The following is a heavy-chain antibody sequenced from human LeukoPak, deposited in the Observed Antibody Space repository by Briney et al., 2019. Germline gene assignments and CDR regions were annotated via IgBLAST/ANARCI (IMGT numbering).Heavy chain of an antibody. CDR2: IYYSGST. J-gene: IGHJ6*03. CDR3: ARRDYYYYYMDV. V-gene: IGHV4-59*01. Sequence: SETLSLTCTVSGGSISSYYWGWIPQPPGKGLEWIGYIYYSGSTNYNPSLKSRVTISVDTSKNQFSLKLSSVTAADTAVYYCARRDYYYYYMDVWGKGTTVTVSS. CDR1: GGSISSYY.